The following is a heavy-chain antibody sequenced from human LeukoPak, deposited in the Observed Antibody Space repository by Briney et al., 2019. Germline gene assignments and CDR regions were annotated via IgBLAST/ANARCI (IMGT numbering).Heavy chain of an antibody. V-gene: IGHV3-74*01. CDR1: GFXFSSYW. CDR2: INSDGSST. Sequence: GGSLRLSCAASGFXFSSYWIHWVRQAPGKGLVWVSRINSDGSSTSYADSVKGRFTISRDNAKNTLYVQMNSLRAEDTAVYYCARGGYSYGLGSWGRGTLVTVSS. CDR3: ARGGYSYGLGS. D-gene: IGHD5-18*01. J-gene: IGHJ5*02.